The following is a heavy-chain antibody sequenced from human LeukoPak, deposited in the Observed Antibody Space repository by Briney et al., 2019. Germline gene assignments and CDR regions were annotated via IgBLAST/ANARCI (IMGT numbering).Heavy chain of an antibody. D-gene: IGHD3-10*01. J-gene: IGHJ4*02. CDR3: ARDLPEYYYGSGISTYFDY. CDR2: IYSGGST. CDR1: GFTLSSNY. V-gene: IGHV3-66*01. Sequence: HGGSLRLSCAASGFTLSSNYISWVRQAPGTGLEAVSVIYSGGSTYYPDPAEGRFTISRDNAKNTLYLQMNSLRAEDTAVYYCARDLPEYYYGSGISTYFDYWGQGTLVTVSS.